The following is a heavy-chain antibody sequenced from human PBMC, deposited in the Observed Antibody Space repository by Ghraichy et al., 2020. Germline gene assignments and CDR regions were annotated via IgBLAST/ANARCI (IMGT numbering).Heavy chain of an antibody. J-gene: IGHJ6*02. V-gene: IGHV1-3*01. CDR2: INAGNGNT. Sequence: ASVKVSCKASGYTFTSYAMHWVRQAPGQRIEWMGWINAGNGNTKYSQKFQGRVTITRDTSASTAYMELSSLRSEDTAVYYCARGGYCSSTSCPRLIYYYYYGMDVCGQGTTVTVSS. CDR1: GYTFTSYA. D-gene: IGHD2-2*01. CDR3: ARGGYCSSTSCPRLIYYYYYGMDV.